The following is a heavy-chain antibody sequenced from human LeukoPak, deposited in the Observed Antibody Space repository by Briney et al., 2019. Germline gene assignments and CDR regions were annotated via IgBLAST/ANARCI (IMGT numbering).Heavy chain of an antibody. CDR2: IRSKSYGGTT. Sequence: GGSLRLSCTASGFTFGDYAMSWVRQAPGKGLEWVGFIRSKSYGGTTEYAASVKGRFTISRDDSKSIAYLKMNSLKTEDTAVYYCTRVQPPWFGELLSYWGQGTLVTVSS. CDR1: GFTFGDYA. D-gene: IGHD3-10*01. CDR3: TRVQPPWFGELLSY. V-gene: IGHV3-49*04. J-gene: IGHJ4*02.